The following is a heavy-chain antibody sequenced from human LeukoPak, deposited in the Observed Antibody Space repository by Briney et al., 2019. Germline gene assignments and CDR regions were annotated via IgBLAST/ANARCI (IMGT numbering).Heavy chain of an antibody. CDR2: TNPSSGGT. CDR3: ARGKREDGYNLDY. V-gene: IGHV1-2*02. J-gene: IGHJ4*02. D-gene: IGHD5-24*01. CDR1: GYTFTGYY. Sequence: ASVKVSCKASGYTFTGYYMHWVRQAPGQGLEWMGWTNPSSGGTNYAQKFQGRVTMTRDTSISTAYMELSRLRSDDTAVYYCARGKREDGYNLDYWGQGTLVTVSS.